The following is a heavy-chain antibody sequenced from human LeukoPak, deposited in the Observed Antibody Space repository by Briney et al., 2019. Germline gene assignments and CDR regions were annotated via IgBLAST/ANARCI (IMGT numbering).Heavy chain of an antibody. Sequence: GGSLRLSCAASGFTFSTFGIHWVRQAPGKGLEWVAAISPDGNNEYYTDSVKGRFTISRDNPKNMIYLQMNSLRGEDSAVYYCAKVNNYDDYWGQGTLVTVSS. V-gene: IGHV3-30*18. J-gene: IGHJ4*02. CDR1: GFTFSTFG. CDR3: AKVNNYDDY. CDR2: ISPDGNNE. D-gene: IGHD1/OR15-1a*01.